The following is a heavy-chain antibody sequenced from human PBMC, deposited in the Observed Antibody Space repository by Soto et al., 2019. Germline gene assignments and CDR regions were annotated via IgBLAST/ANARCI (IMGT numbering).Heavy chain of an antibody. CDR2: IYYSGST. V-gene: IGHV4-30-4*01. CDR3: ARVNGDGDDEVFDY. D-gene: IGHD4-17*01. J-gene: IGHJ4*02. Sequence: QVQLQESGPGLVKPSQTLSLTCTVSGGSISSGDYYWSWIRQPPGKGLEWIGYIYYSGSTYYNPSLTSRVTMSVDTSKNQFARKLSSVTAADTAVYYCARVNGDGDDEVFDYWGQGTLFTVSS. CDR1: GGSISSGDYY.